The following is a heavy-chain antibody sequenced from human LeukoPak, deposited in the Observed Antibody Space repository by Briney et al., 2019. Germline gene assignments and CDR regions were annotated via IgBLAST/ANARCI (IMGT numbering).Heavy chain of an antibody. CDR3: ARVRLSYYYDSSGYYPYFDY. J-gene: IGHJ4*02. D-gene: IGHD3-22*01. Sequence: GGSLRLSCAASGFTFSSYGMHWVRQAPGKGLEWVANIKQDGSEKYYVDSVKGRFTISRDNAKNSLYLQMNSLRAEDTAVYYCARVRLSYYYDSSGYYPYFDYWGQGTLVTVSS. V-gene: IGHV3-7*03. CDR2: IKQDGSEK. CDR1: GFTFSSYG.